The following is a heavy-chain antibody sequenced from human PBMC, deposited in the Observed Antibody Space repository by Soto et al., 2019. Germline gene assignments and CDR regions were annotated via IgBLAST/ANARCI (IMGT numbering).Heavy chain of an antibody. D-gene: IGHD3-22*01. V-gene: IGHV3-48*03. J-gene: IGHJ6*02. CDR1: GFTFSSYE. Sequence: EVQLVESGGGLVQPGGSLRLSCAASGFTFSSYEMNWVRQAPGKGLEWVSYISSSGSTIYYADPVKGRFTISRDNANKSLYLQMNSLRAEDTAVYYCARDRLATDSYDRGGPYYYYYGMDVCGRGTTVTVSS. CDR2: ISSSGSTI. CDR3: ARDRLATDSYDRGGPYYYYYGMDV.